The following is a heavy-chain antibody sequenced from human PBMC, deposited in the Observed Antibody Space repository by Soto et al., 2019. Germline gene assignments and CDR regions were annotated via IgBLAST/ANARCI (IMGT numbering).Heavy chain of an antibody. CDR1: GGTFSTYA. CDR3: ARSQGGSSSLDIYYYFYYGMDV. Sequence: QVQLVQSGAEVKKPGASVKVSCKAPGGTFSTYAISWVRQAPGQGLEWMGGVIPIFGTPKYAQKFQGRVTITADESTSTGYMELRSLRSEDTAVYYCARSQGGSSSLDIYYYFYYGMDVWGQGNTVTVYS. J-gene: IGHJ6*02. V-gene: IGHV1-69*01. CDR2: VIPIFGTP. D-gene: IGHD2-15*01.